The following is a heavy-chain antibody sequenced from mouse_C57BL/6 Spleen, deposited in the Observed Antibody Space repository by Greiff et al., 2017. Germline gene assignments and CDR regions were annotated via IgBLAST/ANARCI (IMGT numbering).Heavy chain of an antibody. Sequence: DVQLQESGGGLVKPGGSLKLSCAASGFTFSSYAMSWVRQTPEKRLEWVATISAGGSYTYYPDNVKGRFNNSRDNAKNNLYLQMSHLKSEDTAMYYCTRGDGYGAWFAYWGQGTLGTVSA. CDR2: ISAGGSYT. CDR3: TRGDGYGAWFAY. V-gene: IGHV5-4*01. D-gene: IGHD2-2*01. CDR1: GFTFSSYA. J-gene: IGHJ3*01.